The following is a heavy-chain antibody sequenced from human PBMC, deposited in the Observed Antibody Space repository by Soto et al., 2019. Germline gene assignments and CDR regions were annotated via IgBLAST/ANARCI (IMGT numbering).Heavy chain of an antibody. Sequence: ASVKVSCKASGYTFSSYAISWVRQAPGQGLEWMGGIIPIFGTANYAQKFQGRVTITADESTSTAYMELSSLRSEDTAVYYCASPGRSGYYTDYYYYGMDVWGQGTTVTVSS. V-gene: IGHV1-69*13. CDR3: ASPGRSGYYTDYYYYGMDV. J-gene: IGHJ6*02. D-gene: IGHD3-3*01. CDR2: IIPIFGTA. CDR1: GYTFSSYA.